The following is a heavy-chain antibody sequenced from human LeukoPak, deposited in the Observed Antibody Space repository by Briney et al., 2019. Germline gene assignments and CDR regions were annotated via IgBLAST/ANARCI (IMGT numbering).Heavy chain of an antibody. CDR1: GFTFSSYG. CDR2: IRYDGSKK. Sequence: GGSLRLSCTASGFTFSSYGMHCVRQAPGKGLEWVAFIRYDGSKKYAESVKGRFTIPRDNSKNTLYLKMNSLRAEDTAVYYCARETGYYYGSGSWANYYYYMDVWGKGTTVTISS. V-gene: IGHV3-30*02. D-gene: IGHD3-10*01. J-gene: IGHJ6*03. CDR3: ARETGYYYGSGSWANYYYYMDV.